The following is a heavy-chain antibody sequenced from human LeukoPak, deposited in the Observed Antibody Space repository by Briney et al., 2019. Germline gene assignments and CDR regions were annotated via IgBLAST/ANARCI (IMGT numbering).Heavy chain of an antibody. D-gene: IGHD1-14*01. Sequence: KFQGRVTITRDTSASTAYMELSSLRSEDTAVYYCAKAFGSRKAFDIWDQGTMVTVSS. CDR3: AKAFGSRKAFDI. V-gene: IGHV1-3*01. J-gene: IGHJ3*02.